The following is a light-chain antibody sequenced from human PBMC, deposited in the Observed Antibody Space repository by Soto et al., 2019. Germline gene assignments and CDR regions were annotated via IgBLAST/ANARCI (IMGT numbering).Light chain of an antibody. CDR3: QQYNSYSPT. CDR2: AAS. Sequence: AIRMTQSPSSLSASPGDRVTITCRASQGISSYLAWYQQKPGKAPKLLIYAASTLQSGVPSRFSGSGSGTEFTLTISSLQPDDFATYYCQQYNSYSPTFGGGTKVDIK. J-gene: IGKJ4*01. CDR1: QGISSY. V-gene: IGKV1-8*01.